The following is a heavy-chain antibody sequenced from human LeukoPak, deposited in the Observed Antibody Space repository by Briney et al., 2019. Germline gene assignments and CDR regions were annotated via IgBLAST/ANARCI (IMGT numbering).Heavy chain of an antibody. Sequence: GGSLRLSCAASGFTFSSYAMSWVRQAPGKGLEWVSAISGRGGSTYYAGSVKGRFTISRDNSKNTLYLQMNSLRAEDTAVYYCAKDIESNGITIFGVVTPTYYFDYWGQGTLVTVSS. CDR3: AKDIESNGITIFGVVTPTYYFDY. D-gene: IGHD3-3*01. CDR1: GFTFSSYA. J-gene: IGHJ4*02. V-gene: IGHV3-23*01. CDR2: ISGRGGST.